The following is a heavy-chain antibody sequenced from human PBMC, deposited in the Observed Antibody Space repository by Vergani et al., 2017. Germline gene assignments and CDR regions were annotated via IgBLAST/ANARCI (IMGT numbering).Heavy chain of an antibody. CDR1: GGTFSSYT. V-gene: IGHV1-69*02. Sequence: QVQLVQSGAEVKKPGSSVKVSCKASGGTFSSYTISWVRQAPGQGLEWMGRIIPILGIANYAQKFQGRVTITADKSTSTAYMELSSLRSEDTAMYYCAMDYYENPLGYWGQGTLVTVSS. J-gene: IGHJ4*02. CDR2: IIPILGIA. D-gene: IGHD3-22*01. CDR3: AMDYYENPLGY.